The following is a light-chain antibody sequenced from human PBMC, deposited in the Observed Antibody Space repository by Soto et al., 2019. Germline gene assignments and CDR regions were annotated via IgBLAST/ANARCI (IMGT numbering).Light chain of an antibody. Sequence: EIVMTQSPATLSVSPGERATFSCRASQSVSSNLAWYQQKPGQAPRLLIYGASIRATGIPARFSGSGSGTEFTLTISTLQSHDFSIYYCQHYNNWSPWTFGQGTKVEIK. V-gene: IGKV3-15*01. CDR2: GAS. CDR3: QHYNNWSPWT. CDR1: QSVSSN. J-gene: IGKJ1*01.